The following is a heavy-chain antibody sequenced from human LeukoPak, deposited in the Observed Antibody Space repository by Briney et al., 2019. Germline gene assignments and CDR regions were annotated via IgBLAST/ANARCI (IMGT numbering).Heavy chain of an antibody. V-gene: IGHV3-23*01. CDR3: AKGIYDGSGHNIDY. CDR1: GFTFSSSP. CDR2: ITESGDNT. D-gene: IGHD3-22*01. Sequence: GGSLRLSCAASGFTFSSSPMTWVRQAPGKGLEWVSSITESGDNTYYTDPVKGRLTISRDNSKSTLYLQMNSLRVEDTAVYYCAKGIYDGSGHNIDYWGQGTLVTVSS. J-gene: IGHJ4*02.